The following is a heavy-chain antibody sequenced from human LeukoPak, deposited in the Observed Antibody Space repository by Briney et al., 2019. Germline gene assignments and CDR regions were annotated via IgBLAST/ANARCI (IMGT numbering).Heavy chain of an antibody. D-gene: IGHD6-13*01. CDR2: INPNSGGT. Sequence: GASVKVSCKASGYTFTGYYMHWVRQAPGQGLEWMGWINPNSGGTNYAQKFQGRVTMTRDTSISTAYMELSRLRSDDTAVYYCASYVYGPFRIAAAGIDNDYWGQGTLVTVSS. CDR1: GYTFTGYY. V-gene: IGHV1-2*02. CDR3: ASYVYGPFRIAAAGIDNDY. J-gene: IGHJ4*02.